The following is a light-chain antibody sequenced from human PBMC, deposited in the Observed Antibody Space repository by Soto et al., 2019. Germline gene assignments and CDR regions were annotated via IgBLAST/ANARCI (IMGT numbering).Light chain of an antibody. V-gene: IGLV2-14*01. CDR1: SPDFG. CDR3: SSYSSTTTL. Sequence: QSVLTQPASVSGSPGQSITSSCSGISPDFGVSWYQHFPGKAPKLLIFEVSNRPSGVSTRFSGSKSGNMAFLTISGLQSEDEGLYHCSSYSSTTTLVGGGTKVTVL. J-gene: IGLJ2*01. CDR2: EVS.